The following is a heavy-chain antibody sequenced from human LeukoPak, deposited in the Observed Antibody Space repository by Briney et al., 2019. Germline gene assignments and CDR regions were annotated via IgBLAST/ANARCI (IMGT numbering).Heavy chain of an antibody. CDR3: ARVLRGSFAYFDY. CDR1: GGSISSYY. V-gene: IGHV4-59*01. D-gene: IGHD3-3*01. J-gene: IGHJ4*02. CDR2: IFHNGHT. Sequence: SETLSLTCTISGGSISSYYWSWIRQPPGKGREWIGDIFHNGHTNYNPSLKSRVSMSVDTAKNQFSLQLTSVTAADTAVYYCARVLRGSFAYFDYWGQGTLVTVSS.